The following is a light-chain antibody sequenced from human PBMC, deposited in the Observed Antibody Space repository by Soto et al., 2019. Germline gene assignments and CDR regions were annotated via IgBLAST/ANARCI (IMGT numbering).Light chain of an antibody. V-gene: IGKV3-20*01. CDR1: QSVSNNY. J-gene: IGKJ1*01. Sequence: EIVLTQSPGTLSLSPEERVTLSCRASQSVSNNYLAWYQQKPGQAPRLLIHGASSRATGIPDRFSGSGSGTDFTLTISRLEPEDFAVYYCQQYGSSPWTFGQGTKVDIK. CDR2: GAS. CDR3: QQYGSSPWT.